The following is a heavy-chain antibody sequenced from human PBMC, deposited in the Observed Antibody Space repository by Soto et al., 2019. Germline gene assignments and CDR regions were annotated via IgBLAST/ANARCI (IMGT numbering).Heavy chain of an antibody. J-gene: IGHJ2*01. Sequence: EVQLVESGGGLVKPGGSLRLSCAASGFTFSSYSMNWVRQAPGKGLEWVSSISSSSSYIYYADSVKGRFTISRDNAKNSLYLQMNSLRAEDTAVYYCASLGYCSGGSCYRSYWYFDLWGRGTLVTVSS. V-gene: IGHV3-21*01. CDR2: ISSSSSYI. D-gene: IGHD2-15*01. CDR1: GFTFSSYS. CDR3: ASLGYCSGGSCYRSYWYFDL.